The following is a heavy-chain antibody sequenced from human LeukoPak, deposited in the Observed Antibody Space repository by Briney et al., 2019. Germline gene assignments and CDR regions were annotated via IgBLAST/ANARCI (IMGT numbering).Heavy chain of an antibody. CDR1: GGSISRADYD. V-gene: IGHV4-30-4*08. CDR2: IYYSGSN. J-gene: IGHJ4*02. Sequence: SETLSLTCTVSGGSISRADYDWSWIRQPPGKGLEWIGYIYYSGSNYSILSLKSRATISIDTSENQFSLKLSSVTAADTAVYYCARDSDFWSGYYYFDYWGQGTLVTVSS. CDR3: ARDSDFWSGYYYFDY. D-gene: IGHD3-3*01.